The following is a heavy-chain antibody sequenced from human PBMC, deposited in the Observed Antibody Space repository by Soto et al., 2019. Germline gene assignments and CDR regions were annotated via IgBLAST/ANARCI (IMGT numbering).Heavy chain of an antibody. CDR3: TRLHAGDIFFDY. CDR2: IYYSGST. J-gene: IGHJ4*02. CDR1: GGSISSSSYY. D-gene: IGHD3-3*02. Sequence: SETLSLTCTVSGGSISSSSYYWGWIRQPPGKGLEWIGSIYYSGSTYYNPSLKSRVTISVDTSKNQSSLKLSSVTAADTAVYYCTRLHAGDIFFDYWGQGTLVTVSS. V-gene: IGHV4-39*01.